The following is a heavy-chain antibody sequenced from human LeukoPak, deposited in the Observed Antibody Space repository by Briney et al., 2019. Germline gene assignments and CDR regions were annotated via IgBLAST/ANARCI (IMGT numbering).Heavy chain of an antibody. D-gene: IGHD4-17*01. V-gene: IGHV3-21*01. Sequence: GGSLRLSCAASGFNFSDYGMNWVRQTPGSGLEWVSSIGATGNNIFYADSVKGRFTISRDNAKSSLFLQMTDLRAEDTAVYYCARGGAPMTTVPPDAFDIWGQGTMVTVSS. CDR1: GFNFSDYG. J-gene: IGHJ3*02. CDR3: ARGGAPMTTVPPDAFDI. CDR2: IGATGNNI.